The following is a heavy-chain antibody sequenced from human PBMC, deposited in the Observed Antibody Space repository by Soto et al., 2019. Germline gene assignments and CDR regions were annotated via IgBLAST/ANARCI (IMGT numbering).Heavy chain of an antibody. V-gene: IGHV1-3*01. CDR2: INAGNGNT. CDR3: SIVPTDIVVVPAANYYYYGMDV. J-gene: IGHJ6*02. D-gene: IGHD2-2*01. Sequence: ASVKVSCKASGYTFTSYAMHWVRQAPGQRLERMGWINAGNGNTKYSQKFQGRVTITRDTSASTAYMELSSLRSEDTAVYYCSIVPTDIVVVPAANYYYYGMDVWGQETTGTVSS. CDR1: GYTFTSYA.